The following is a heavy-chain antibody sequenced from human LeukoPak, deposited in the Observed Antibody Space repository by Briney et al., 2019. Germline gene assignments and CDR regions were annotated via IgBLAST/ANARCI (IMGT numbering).Heavy chain of an antibody. Sequence: ASVKVSCKASGYTFTGYYMHWVRQAPGQGLEWMGWINPNSGGTNYAQKFQGRVTMTRDTSISTAYMELSRLRSDDTAVYYCAILPNYYDSSGYYVEEHWGQGTLVTVSS. CDR2: INPNSGGT. CDR3: AILPNYYDSSGYYVEEH. V-gene: IGHV1-2*02. D-gene: IGHD3-22*01. J-gene: IGHJ4*02. CDR1: GYTFTGYY.